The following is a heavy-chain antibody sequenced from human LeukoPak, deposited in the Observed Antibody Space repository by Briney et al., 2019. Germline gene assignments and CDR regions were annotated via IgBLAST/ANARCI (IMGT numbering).Heavy chain of an antibody. J-gene: IGHJ3*02. D-gene: IGHD2-8*01. CDR2: IYTSGST. V-gene: IGHV4-4*07. CDR3: ARAGGYCTNGVCYDAFDI. CDR1: GGSISSYY. Sequence: ASGTLSLTCTVSGGSISSYYWSWIRQPAGKGLEWIGRIYTSGSTNYNPSLKSRVTMSVDTSKNQFSLKLSSVTAADTAVYYCARAGGYCTNGVCYDAFDIWGQGTMVTVSS.